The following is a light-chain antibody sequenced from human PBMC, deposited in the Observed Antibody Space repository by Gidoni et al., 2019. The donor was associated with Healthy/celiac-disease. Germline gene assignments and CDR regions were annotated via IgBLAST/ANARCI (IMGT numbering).Light chain of an antibody. CDR2: DAS. V-gene: IGKV1-5*01. Sequence: IHISPSPSTLSASVGDRVTITCRASQSISSCLTWYQQKPGKAPKLLIYDASSLESGVPSRFSGSGSGTDFTLTISSLQPDDFATYYCQQYNSYPLTFGRGTKVEIK. CDR3: QQYNSYPLT. J-gene: IGKJ4*02. CDR1: QSISSC.